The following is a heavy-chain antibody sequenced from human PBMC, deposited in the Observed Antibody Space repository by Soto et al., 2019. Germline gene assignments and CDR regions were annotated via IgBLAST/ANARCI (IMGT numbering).Heavy chain of an antibody. Sequence: GGSLRLSCAASGFTFSSYAMSWVRQAPGKGLEWVSAISGSGGSTYYADSVKGRFTISRDNSKNTLYLQMNSLRAEDTAVYYCAKARGFLEWLSVSSYWGQGTLVTVSS. V-gene: IGHV3-23*01. D-gene: IGHD3-3*01. CDR3: AKARGFLEWLSVSSY. J-gene: IGHJ4*02. CDR2: ISGSGGST. CDR1: GFTFSSYA.